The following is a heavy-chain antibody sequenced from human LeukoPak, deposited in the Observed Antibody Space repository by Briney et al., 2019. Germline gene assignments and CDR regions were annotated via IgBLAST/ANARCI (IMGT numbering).Heavy chain of an antibody. V-gene: IGHV3-30*02. CDR3: AKAGYSTSWYYLDF. CDR1: GFSFSSYG. Sequence: GGSLRLSCAASGFSFSSYGMHWVRQAPGKGLEWVAFIRFDGGNEIYGDSVKGRFTISRDDSKDTLYLQMNSLSAEDTAVYFCAKAGYSTSWYYLDFWGQGTLVTVSS. CDR2: IRFDGGNE. J-gene: IGHJ4*02. D-gene: IGHD6-13*01.